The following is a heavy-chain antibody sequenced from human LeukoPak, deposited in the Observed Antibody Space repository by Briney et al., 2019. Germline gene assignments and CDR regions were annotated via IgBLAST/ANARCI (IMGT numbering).Heavy chain of an antibody. Sequence: ASVKVSCKASGYTFTSYGISWVRRAPGQGLEWMGWISAYNGNTNYAQKLQGRVTMTTDTSTSTAYMELRSLRSDDTAVYYCAGGCSGGSCYRNWFDPWGQGTLVTVSS. CDR2: ISAYNGNT. V-gene: IGHV1-18*01. J-gene: IGHJ5*02. D-gene: IGHD2-15*01. CDR3: AGGCSGGSCYRNWFDP. CDR1: GYTFTSYG.